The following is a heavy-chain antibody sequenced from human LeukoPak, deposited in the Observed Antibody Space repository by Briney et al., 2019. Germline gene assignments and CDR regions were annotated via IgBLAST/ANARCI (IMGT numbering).Heavy chain of an antibody. CDR1: GGTFSSYA. D-gene: IGHD2-2*01. Sequence: SVKVSCKASGGTFSSYAISWVRQAPGQGLEWMGRIIPILGIANYAQKFQGRVTITADKSTSTAYMELSSLRSEDTAVYYCARVGGDIVVVPAASNWVDYWGQGTLVTVSS. V-gene: IGHV1-69*04. CDR3: ARVGGDIVVVPAASNWVDY. CDR2: IIPILGIA. J-gene: IGHJ4*02.